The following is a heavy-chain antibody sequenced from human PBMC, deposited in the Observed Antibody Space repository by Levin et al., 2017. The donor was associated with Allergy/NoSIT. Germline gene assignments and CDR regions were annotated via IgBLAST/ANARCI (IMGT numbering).Heavy chain of an antibody. CDR3: STGDLSESFHAFDN. V-gene: IGHV3-15*01. D-gene: IGHD1-26*01. J-gene: IGHJ3*02. CDR2: IKRSADGGTT. Sequence: GGSLRLSCAASGFTFSDVWMTWFRQTPGKGLEWVGRIKRSADGGTTDYAAPVKGRFSISRDDSRSMVFLQMNSLKTDDTAVYYCSTGDLSESFHAFDNWGQGTVVTVSS. CDR1: GFTFSDVW.